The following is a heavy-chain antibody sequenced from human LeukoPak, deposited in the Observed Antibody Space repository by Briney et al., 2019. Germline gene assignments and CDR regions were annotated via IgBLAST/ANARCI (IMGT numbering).Heavy chain of an antibody. D-gene: IGHD4-17*01. J-gene: IGHJ4*02. CDR2: ISDDGRNK. V-gene: IGHV3-30*18. CDR1: GFSFISYG. Sequence: PGGCLRLSCAASGFSFISYGMHWVRQAPGKGLEWVGVISDDGRNKKYADSVKGRFTISRDNSKDTLYLQMNSLRDEDTAVYYCAKRPSDYGDYVTYFDYWGQGTLVTVSS. CDR3: AKRPSDYGDYVTYFDY.